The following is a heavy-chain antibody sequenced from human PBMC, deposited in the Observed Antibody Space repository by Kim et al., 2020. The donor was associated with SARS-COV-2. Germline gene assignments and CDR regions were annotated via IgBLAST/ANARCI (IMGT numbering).Heavy chain of an antibody. CDR1: GYTFTSYG. J-gene: IGHJ4*02. CDR3: ARASYYYDSSGFRYYFDY. V-gene: IGHV1-18*01. Sequence: ASVKVSCKASGYTFTSYGISWVRQAPGQGLEWMGWISAYNGNTNYAQKLQGRVTMTTDTSTSTAYMELRSLRSDDTAVYYCARASYYYDSSGFRYYFDYWGQGTLVTVSS. CDR2: ISAYNGNT. D-gene: IGHD3-22*01.